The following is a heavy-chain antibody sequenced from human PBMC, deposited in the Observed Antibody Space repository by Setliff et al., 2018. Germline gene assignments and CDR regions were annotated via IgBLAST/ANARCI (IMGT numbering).Heavy chain of an antibody. J-gene: IGHJ3*02. CDR1: GFSFSSSW. Sequence: PGGSLRLSCSASGFSFSSSWMAWVRQAPGQGLEWVTDIRPDGSGNFYADAVRGRFTASRDNARNSLFLQMNNLSVEDTAMYYCARDPEGGEFDIWGRGTLVTVSS. V-gene: IGHV3-7*01. D-gene: IGHD2-21*01. CDR2: IRPDGSGN. CDR3: ARDPEGGEFDI.